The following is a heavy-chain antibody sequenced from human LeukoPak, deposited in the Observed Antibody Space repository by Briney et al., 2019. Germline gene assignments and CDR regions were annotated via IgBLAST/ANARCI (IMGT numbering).Heavy chain of an antibody. Sequence: GGSLRLSCAASGFTFSSYAMHWVRQAPGKGLEWVAVISYDGSNKYYADSVKGRFTISRDNAKNSLYLQMNSLRAEDTAVYYCARVGRFGEFDPWGQGTLVTVSS. CDR1: GFTFSSYA. CDR2: ISYDGSNK. D-gene: IGHD3-10*01. CDR3: ARVGRFGEFDP. J-gene: IGHJ5*02. V-gene: IGHV3-30*04.